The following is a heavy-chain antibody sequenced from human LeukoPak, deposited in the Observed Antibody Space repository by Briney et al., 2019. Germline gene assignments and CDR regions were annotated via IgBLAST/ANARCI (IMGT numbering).Heavy chain of an antibody. V-gene: IGHV1-18*01. D-gene: IGHD6-6*01. J-gene: IGHJ3*02. CDR1: GYTFTNYV. CDR3: ARDRWSSSSSEGALDI. CDR2: FRSYNGNK. Sequence: GASVKVSCKASGYTFTNYVISWGRQAPGQGLNWLECFRSYNGNKVYAQELQGRVTMTTDTSTSTAYMELRSLRSDDTAVYYCARDRWSSSSSEGALDIWGQGTMVTVSS.